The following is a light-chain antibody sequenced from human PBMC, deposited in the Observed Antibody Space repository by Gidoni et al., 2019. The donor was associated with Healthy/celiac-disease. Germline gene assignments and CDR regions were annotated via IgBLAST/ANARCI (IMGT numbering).Light chain of an antibody. CDR1: PSVSSRY. CDR2: GAS. V-gene: IGKV3-20*01. Sequence: EIVLTQSPGTLSLSPGERATLSCRASPSVSSRYLAWYQQKPGQAPRRLIYGASSRATGIPDRFSGSGSGTDFTLTISRLEPEDCAVYYCQQYGSSPPLTFGGGTKVEIK. J-gene: IGKJ4*01. CDR3: QQYGSSPPLT.